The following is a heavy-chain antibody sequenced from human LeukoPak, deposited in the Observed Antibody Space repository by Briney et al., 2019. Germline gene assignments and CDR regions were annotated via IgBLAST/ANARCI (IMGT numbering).Heavy chain of an antibody. CDR3: ATLTVLQYFDY. J-gene: IGHJ4*02. V-gene: IGHV1-3*01. CDR1: GYTFTSYA. CDR2: INAGNGNT. D-gene: IGHD3-16*01. Sequence: GASVKVSCKASGYTFTSYAMHWVRQAPGQRLEWMGWINAGNGNTKYSQKFQGRVTMTEDTSTDTAYMELSSLRSEDTAVYYCATLTVLQYFDYWGQGTLVTVSS.